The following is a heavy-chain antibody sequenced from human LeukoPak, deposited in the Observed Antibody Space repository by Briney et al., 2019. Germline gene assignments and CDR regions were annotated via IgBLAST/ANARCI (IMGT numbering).Heavy chain of an antibody. CDR1: GYTFTSYY. V-gene: IGHV1-46*01. CDR2: INPSGGST. J-gene: IGHJ3*01. Sequence: ASVKVSCKASGYTFTSYYMHWVRQAPGQGLEWMGVINPSGGSTSYAQKFQGRVTMTRDTSTSTVYMELSSLRSEDTAVYHCARDRVLYDYDSSGFYQGAFDFWGQGTMVTVSS. CDR3: ARDRVLYDYDSSGFYQGAFDF. D-gene: IGHD3-22*01.